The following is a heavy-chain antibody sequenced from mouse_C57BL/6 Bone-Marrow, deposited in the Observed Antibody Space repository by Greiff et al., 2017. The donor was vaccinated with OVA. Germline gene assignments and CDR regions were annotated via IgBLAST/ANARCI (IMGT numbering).Heavy chain of an antibody. CDR3: ARRDDYDNRVWFAY. J-gene: IGHJ3*01. Sequence: VKLQQSGAELARPGASVKLSCKASGYTFTSYGISWVKQRTGQGLEWIGEIYPRSGNTYYNEKFKGKATLTADKSSSTAYMELRSLTSEDSAVYFCARRDDYDNRVWFAYWGQGTLVTVSA. CDR1: GYTFTSYG. V-gene: IGHV1-81*01. D-gene: IGHD2-4*01. CDR2: IYPRSGNT.